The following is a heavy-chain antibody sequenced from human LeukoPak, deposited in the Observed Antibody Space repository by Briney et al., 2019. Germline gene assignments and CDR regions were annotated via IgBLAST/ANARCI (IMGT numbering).Heavy chain of an antibody. D-gene: IGHD3-22*01. V-gene: IGHV4-39*01. CDR1: GGSISSSSYY. CDR2: IYYSGST. Sequence: KTSETLSLTCTVSGGSISSSSYYWGWIRQPPGKGLEWIGTIYYSGSTYYNPSLKSRVTISVDTSKTQFSLKLSSVTAADTAVYYCARHLTTYYYDSSGSYPWGQGTLVTVSS. J-gene: IGHJ4*02. CDR3: ARHLTTYYYDSSGSYP.